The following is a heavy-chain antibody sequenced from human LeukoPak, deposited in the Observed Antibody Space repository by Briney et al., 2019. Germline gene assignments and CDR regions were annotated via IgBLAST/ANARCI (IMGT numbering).Heavy chain of an antibody. CDR2: IYSGGST. V-gene: IGHV3-66*01. J-gene: IGHJ3*02. Sequence: PGGSLRLSCAACGFTVSSNYMSWVRQAPGKGLEWVSVIYSGGSTYYADSVKGRFTISRDNSKNTLYLQMNSLRAEDTAVYYCASPYSSSWFDAFDIWGQGTMVTVSS. D-gene: IGHD6-13*01. CDR3: ASPYSSSWFDAFDI. CDR1: GFTVSSNY.